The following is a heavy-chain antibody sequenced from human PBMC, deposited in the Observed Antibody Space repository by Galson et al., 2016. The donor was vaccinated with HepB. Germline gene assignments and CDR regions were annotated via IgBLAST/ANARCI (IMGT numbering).Heavy chain of an antibody. J-gene: IGHJ4*02. CDR3: ATVRVGCGSTSCYFDS. CDR1: GASISSPFW. D-gene: IGHD2-2*01. CDR2: IDEGGRT. Sequence: SETLSLTCTVSGASISSPFWWTWLRQPPGKGPEWIGEIDEGGRTNYNPSLRSRVTISFDKSNNQFFLTLTSVTAADTALYYCATVRVGCGSTSCYFDSWGQGTRVTVSS. V-gene: IGHV4-4*02.